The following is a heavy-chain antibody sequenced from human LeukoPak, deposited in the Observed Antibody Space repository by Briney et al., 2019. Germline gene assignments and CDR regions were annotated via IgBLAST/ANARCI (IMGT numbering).Heavy chain of an antibody. D-gene: IGHD4-11*01. CDR2: IYSGGST. J-gene: IGHJ5*02. CDR1: GFTVSSNY. CDR3: ASRATVTTDRFWFDP. V-gene: IGHV3-53*01. Sequence: GGSLRLSCAASGFTVSSNYMSWVRQAPGKGLKWVSVIYSGGSTYYADSVKGRFTISRDNSKNTLYLQMNSLRAEDTAVYYCASRATVTTDRFWFDPWGQGTLVTVSS.